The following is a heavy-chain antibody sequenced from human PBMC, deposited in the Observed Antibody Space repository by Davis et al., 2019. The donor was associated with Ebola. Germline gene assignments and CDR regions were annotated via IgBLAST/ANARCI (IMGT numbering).Heavy chain of an antibody. J-gene: IGHJ4*02. CDR2: ISWNSGYI. D-gene: IGHD3/OR15-3a*01. CDR3: AKAPWDWDFDY. V-gene: IGHV3-9*01. Sequence: GGSLRLSCAASGFTFGDYAMHWVRQAPGKGLEWVSSISWNSGYIGYADSVKGRFTISRDNAKNTLYLQMNSLRAEDTAVYYCAKAPWDWDFDYWGQGTLVTVSS. CDR1: GFTFGDYA.